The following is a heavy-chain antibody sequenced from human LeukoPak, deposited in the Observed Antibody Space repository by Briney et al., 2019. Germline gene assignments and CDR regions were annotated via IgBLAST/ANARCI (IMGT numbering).Heavy chain of an antibody. J-gene: IGHJ3*02. CDR3: EGGDFWSGYYDDAFDI. D-gene: IGHD3-3*01. CDR1: GFTFSSYS. CDR2: ISSSSSYI. V-gene: IGHV3-21*01. Sequence: PGGSLRLSCAASGFTFSSYSMNWVRQAPGKGLEWVSSISSSSSYIYYADSVKGRFTISRDNAKNSLYLQINSLRAEDTAVYYCEGGDFWSGYYDDAFDIWGQGTMVTVSS.